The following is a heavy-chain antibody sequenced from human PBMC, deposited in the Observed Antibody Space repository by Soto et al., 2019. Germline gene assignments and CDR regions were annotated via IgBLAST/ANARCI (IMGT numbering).Heavy chain of an antibody. V-gene: IGHV1-69*13. D-gene: IGHD3-10*01. CDR1: GGTFSSYA. J-gene: IGHJ6*02. Sequence: SVKVSCKASGGTFSSYAISWVRQAPGQGLEWMGGIIPIFGTANYAQKFQGRVTVTADESTSTAYMELSSLRSEDTAVYYCARDLVRLWFGELLSYYYYYGMDVWGQGTTVTVSS. CDR3: ARDLVRLWFGELLSYYYYYGMDV. CDR2: IIPIFGTA.